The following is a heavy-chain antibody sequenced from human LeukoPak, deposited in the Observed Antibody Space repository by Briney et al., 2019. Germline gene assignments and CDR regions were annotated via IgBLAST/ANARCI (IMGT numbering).Heavy chain of an antibody. CDR2: IRYDGSNK. V-gene: IGHV3-30*02. J-gene: IGHJ6*03. Sequence: GGSLRLSCAASGFTFSSYGMHWVRQAPGKGLEWVAFIRYDGSNKYYADSVKGRFTISRDNSKNTLYLQMNSLRAEDTAVYYCAREAYYYYYMDVWGKGTTVTISS. CDR3: AREAYYYYYMDV. CDR1: GFTFSSYG.